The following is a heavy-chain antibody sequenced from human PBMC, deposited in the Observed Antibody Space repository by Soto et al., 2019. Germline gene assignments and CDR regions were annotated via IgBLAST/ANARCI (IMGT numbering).Heavy chain of an antibody. CDR1: GFTFSSYA. J-gene: IGHJ6*03. CDR3: AKVADYYGSGSYLFPRSHYYYYMDV. V-gene: IGHV3-23*01. Sequence: GGSLRLSCAASGFTFSSYAMSWVRQAPGKGLEWVSAISGSGGSTYYADSVKGRFTISRDNSKNTLYLQMNSLRAEDTAVYYCAKVADYYGSGSYLFPRSHYYYYMDVWGKGTTVTVSS. D-gene: IGHD3-10*01. CDR2: ISGSGGST.